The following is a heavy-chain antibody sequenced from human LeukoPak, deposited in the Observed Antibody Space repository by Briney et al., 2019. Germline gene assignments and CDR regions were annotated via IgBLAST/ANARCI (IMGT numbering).Heavy chain of an antibody. D-gene: IGHD5-18*01. CDR1: GFTLSDYY. V-gene: IGHV3-11*01. Sequence: PGGSLRLSCAASGFTLSDYYMSWIRQAPGKGLEWVSYISSSGSTIYYADSVKGRFTISRDNAKNSLYLQMNSLRAEDTAVYYCARDEVDTAMVTTEYYYGMDVWGQGTTVTVSS. CDR3: ARDEVDTAMVTTEYYYGMDV. J-gene: IGHJ6*02. CDR2: ISSSGSTI.